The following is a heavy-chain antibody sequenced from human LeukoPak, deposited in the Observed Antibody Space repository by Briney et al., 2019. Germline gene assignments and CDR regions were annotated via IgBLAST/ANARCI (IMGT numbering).Heavy chain of an antibody. J-gene: IGHJ4*02. V-gene: IGHV4-39*01. CDR1: GGSISSSSYY. CDR2: IYYSGST. CDR3: ARKPGATGYSSFHY. D-gene: IGHD6-19*01. Sequence: SETLSLTCTVSGGSISSSSYYWGWIRQPPGKGLEWTGSIYYSGSTYYNPSLKSRVTISVDTSKNQFSLKLSSVTAADTAVYYCARKPGATGYSSFHYWGQGTLVTVSS.